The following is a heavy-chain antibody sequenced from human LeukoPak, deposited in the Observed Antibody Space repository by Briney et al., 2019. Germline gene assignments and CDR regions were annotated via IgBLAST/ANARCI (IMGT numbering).Heavy chain of an antibody. CDR3: ARKISYTVGATDFDY. D-gene: IGHD1-26*01. J-gene: IGHJ4*02. CDR2: INPNNGGT. V-gene: IGHV1-2*02. CDR1: VYTFTFYY. Sequence: ASVKVSFTSSVYTFTFYYMHWVRRAPGQGLEWMGWINPNNGGTNYAQKFQGRVTMTRDTSISTAYMDLSRLTSDDTAVYYCARKISYTVGATDFDYWGQGTLVTVSS.